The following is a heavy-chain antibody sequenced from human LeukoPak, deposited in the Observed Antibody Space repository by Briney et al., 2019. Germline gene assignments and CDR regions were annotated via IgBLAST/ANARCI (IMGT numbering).Heavy chain of an antibody. Sequence: GGSLRLSCAASGFTFCGYWMSWVRQAPGKGLEWVANIKQDGSEKYYVDSVKGRFTISRDNAKNSLYLQMNSLRAEDTAVYYCARFGGTYYDILIGSYYFDYWGQGTLVTVSS. CDR1: GFTFCGYW. CDR2: IKQDGSEK. V-gene: IGHV3-7*01. CDR3: ARFGGTYYDILIGSYYFDY. J-gene: IGHJ4*02. D-gene: IGHD3-9*01.